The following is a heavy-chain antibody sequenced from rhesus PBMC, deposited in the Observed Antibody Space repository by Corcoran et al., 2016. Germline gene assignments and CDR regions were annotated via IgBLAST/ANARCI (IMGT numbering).Heavy chain of an antibody. Sequence: QVQLQESGPGLVKSSETLSLTFAVAGYSIISGYYWGWIRQPYGKGLAWMGRISGSGGSTSYTPALKRRVTSSTDTSKNQFSLKLSSVTAADTAVYYCARRIGSYGSGYYGNSLDVWGRGVLVTVSS. CDR3: ARRIGSYGSGYYGNSLDV. CDR2: ISGSGGST. V-gene: IGHV4-92*01. J-gene: IGHJ5-2*02. D-gene: IGHD3-28*01. CDR1: GYSIISGYY.